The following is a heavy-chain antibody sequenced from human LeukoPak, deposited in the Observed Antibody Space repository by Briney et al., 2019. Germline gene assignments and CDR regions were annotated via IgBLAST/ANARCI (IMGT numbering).Heavy chain of an antibody. CDR1: GYTFTGYY. J-gene: IGHJ4*02. CDR2: INPNSGGT. D-gene: IGHD6-19*01. Sequence: ASVKVSCRASGYTFTGYYMHWVRQAPGQGLEWMGWINPNSGGTNYAHKFQGRVTMTRDTSISTAYMDLSRLRSDDTAVYYCATRPSSGWYLLVYWGQGTLVTVSS. V-gene: IGHV1-2*02. CDR3: ATRPSSGWYLLVY.